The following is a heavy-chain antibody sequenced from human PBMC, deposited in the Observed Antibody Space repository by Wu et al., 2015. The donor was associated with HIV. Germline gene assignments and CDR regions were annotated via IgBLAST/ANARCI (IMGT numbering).Heavy chain of an antibody. D-gene: IGHD1-1*01. CDR3: ARHPRQLMAFAD. V-gene: IGHV1-18*01. J-gene: IGHJ4*02. Sequence: QVQLVQSGAEVKKPGSSVRVSCRTSGYSFNSYDINWVRQAPGHGPEWMGGLSGYNPKTNYTQRSEGRITLTTDTSTNTAYMELRSLRFDDTAVYYCARHPRQLMAFADWGQGTLVTVSS. CDR1: GYSFNSYD. CDR2: LSGYNPKT.